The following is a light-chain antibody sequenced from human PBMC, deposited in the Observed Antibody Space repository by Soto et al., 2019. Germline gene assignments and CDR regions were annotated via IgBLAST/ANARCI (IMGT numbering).Light chain of an antibody. J-gene: IGKJ1*01. CDR2: DAS. CDR3: QQYETFSGT. V-gene: IGKV1-5*01. CDR1: QVVNGW. Sequence: DIQMTQSPSTLPASVGDTVTVTCQASQVVNGWLAWYQQKPGEAPKLLIYDASALPRGVPSRFSGSGSGTKFTLTIASLQPDDFATYYCQQYETFSGTFGPGTKVDIK.